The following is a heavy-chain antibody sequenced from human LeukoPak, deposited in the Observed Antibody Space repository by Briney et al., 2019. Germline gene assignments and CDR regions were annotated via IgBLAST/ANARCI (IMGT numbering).Heavy chain of an antibody. D-gene: IGHD3-22*01. J-gene: IGHJ4*02. Sequence: GGSLRLSCVVSGITLANYGMSWVRRLPGRGLEWVQVVVAGGVAQTYADSVKGRITISRDNPKNTLYLQMNSLRAEDTAVYFCAKRGVVIRVILVGFHKEAYYFDSWGQGALVTVSS. CDR1: GITLANYG. CDR3: AKRGVVIRVILVGFHKEAYYFDS. V-gene: IGHV3-23*01. CDR2: VVAGGVA.